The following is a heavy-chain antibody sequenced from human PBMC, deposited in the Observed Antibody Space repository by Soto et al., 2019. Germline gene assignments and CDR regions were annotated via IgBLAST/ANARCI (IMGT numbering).Heavy chain of an antibody. CDR2: IYYSGST. D-gene: IGHD2-15*01. CDR1: GCSISSYY. V-gene: IGHV4-59*01. J-gene: IGHJ6*02. Sequence: SETLSLTCTVSGCSISSYYWSWIRQPPGKGLEWIGYIYYSGSTNYNPSLKSRVTISVDTSKNQFSLKLSSVTAADTAVYYCARDCSGGSCYSHSGHGGYYYYGMDVWGQGTTVTVSS. CDR3: ARDCSGGSCYSHSGHGGYYYYGMDV.